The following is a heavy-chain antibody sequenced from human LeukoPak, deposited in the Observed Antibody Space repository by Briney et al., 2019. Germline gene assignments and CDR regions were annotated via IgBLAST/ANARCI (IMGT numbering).Heavy chain of an antibody. J-gene: IGHJ4*02. Sequence: GGSLRLSCAASGFTVSSNYMSWVRQAPGKGLEWVSVINSADSTYYADSVKGRFTISRDNVKNSLYLQMNSLRGEDTAVYYCARGGSAGYWGQGTLVTVSS. CDR2: INSADST. D-gene: IGHD3-10*01. CDR3: ARGGSAGY. V-gene: IGHV3-53*01. CDR1: GFTVSSNY.